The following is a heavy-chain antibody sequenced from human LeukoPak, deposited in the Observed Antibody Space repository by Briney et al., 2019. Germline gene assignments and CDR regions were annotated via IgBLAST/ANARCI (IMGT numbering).Heavy chain of an antibody. Sequence: GSLRLSCAASGFTFSSYAMSWVRQAPGKGLEWVSAISGSGGSTYYADSVKGRFTISRDNSKNTLYLQMNSLRAEDTAVYYCAREPGSSTSHHWYFDLWGRGTLVTVSS. CDR3: AREPGSSTSHHWYFDL. D-gene: IGHD2-2*01. CDR1: GFTFSSYA. J-gene: IGHJ2*01. V-gene: IGHV3-23*01. CDR2: ISGSGGST.